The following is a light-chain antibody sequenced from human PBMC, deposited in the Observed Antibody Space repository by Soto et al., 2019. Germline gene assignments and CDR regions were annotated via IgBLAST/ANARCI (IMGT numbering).Light chain of an antibody. V-gene: IGLV2-23*01. CDR3: CSYAGSSPGV. CDR2: EGS. J-gene: IGLJ1*01. Sequence: QSVLTQPASVSGSPGLSITISCTGTSSDVGSYNLVSWYQQHPGKAPKLMIYEGSKRPSGVSNRFSGSKSGNTASLTISGLQAEDEADYYCCSYAGSSPGVFGTGTKVTVL. CDR1: SSDVGSYNL.